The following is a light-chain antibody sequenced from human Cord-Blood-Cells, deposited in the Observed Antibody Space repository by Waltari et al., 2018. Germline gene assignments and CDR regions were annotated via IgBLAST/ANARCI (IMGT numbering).Light chain of an antibody. CDR2: SNN. J-gene: IGLJ1*01. CDR3: AAWDDSLNGYV. CDR1: SSNIGRNI. V-gene: IGLV1-44*01. Sequence: QSVLTQPHSASGTPGQRVTISCSGSSSNIGRNIVNWYQQLPGTAPKLLIYSNNPRPSGVPDRFSGSKSGTSASLAISGLQSEDEADYYCAAWDDSLNGYVFGTGTKVTVL.